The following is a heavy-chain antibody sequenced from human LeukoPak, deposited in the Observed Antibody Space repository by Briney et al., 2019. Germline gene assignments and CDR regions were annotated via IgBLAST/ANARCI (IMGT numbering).Heavy chain of an antibody. V-gene: IGHV3-7*01. CDR3: AREAGYSSSWGTYYYYYYMDV. J-gene: IGHJ6*03. Sequence: PGGSLRLSCAASGFTFSSYWMSWVRQAPGQGREWGANIKQDGSEKYYVDSVEGRFTISRDNARNSLYLQMNSLRAEDTAVYYCAREAGYSSSWGTYYYYYYMDVWGKGTTVTVSS. CDR1: GFTFSSYW. D-gene: IGHD6-13*01. CDR2: IKQDGSEK.